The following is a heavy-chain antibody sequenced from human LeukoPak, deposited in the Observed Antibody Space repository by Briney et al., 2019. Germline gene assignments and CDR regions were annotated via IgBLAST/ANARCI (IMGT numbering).Heavy chain of an antibody. V-gene: IGHV3-48*03. D-gene: IGHD3-22*01. J-gene: IGHJ4*02. CDR3: TTLHDSSGYMVDY. Sequence: GGSLRLSCVASGFSFSGYEVSWVRQAPGKGLEWVSYISASGTTRHFANSVKGRFSISRDNARNTLFLQMNSLKTEDTAVYYCTTLHDSSGYMVDYWGQGTLVTVSS. CDR1: GFSFSGYE. CDR2: ISASGTTR.